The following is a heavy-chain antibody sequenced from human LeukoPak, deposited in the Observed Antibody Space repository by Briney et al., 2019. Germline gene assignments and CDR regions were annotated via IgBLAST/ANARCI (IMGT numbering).Heavy chain of an antibody. Sequence: GGSLRLSCAASGFTFGSYAMHWVRQAPGKGLEGVAVISYDGSNKYYADSVKGRFTISRDNSKNTLYLQMNSLRAEDTAVYYCARAPGPVPPDAFDIWGQGTMVTVSS. CDR1: GFTFGSYA. CDR3: ARAPGPVPPDAFDI. D-gene: IGHD1-14*01. V-gene: IGHV3-30*01. J-gene: IGHJ3*02. CDR2: ISYDGSNK.